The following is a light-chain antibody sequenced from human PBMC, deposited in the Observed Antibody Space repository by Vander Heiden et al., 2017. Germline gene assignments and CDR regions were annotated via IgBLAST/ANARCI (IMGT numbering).Light chain of an antibody. J-gene: IGKJ3*01. CDR1: QSISSY. V-gene: IGKV1-39*01. CDR3: QQSDSTPPGT. Sequence: DIQMTQSPSSLSASVGDRVTITCRASQSISSYLNWYQQKPGKAPKLLIYAASSLQSGVPSRFSGSGSGTDFTLTISSLQPEDFATYYCQQSDSTPPGTFGHGTKVDIK. CDR2: AAS.